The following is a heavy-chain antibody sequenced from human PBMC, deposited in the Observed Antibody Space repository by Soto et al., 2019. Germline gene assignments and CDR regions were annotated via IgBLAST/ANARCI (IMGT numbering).Heavy chain of an antibody. J-gene: IGHJ6*02. Sequence: EASVKVSCKASGCTFTGYYMHWVRQAPGQGLEWMGWINPNSGGTNYAQKFQGRATMTRDTSISTAYMELSRLRSDDTAVYYCARVGSGWLLLPMDVWGQGTTVTVSS. CDR2: INPNSGGT. V-gene: IGHV1-2*02. D-gene: IGHD6-19*01. CDR3: ARVGSGWLLLPMDV. CDR1: GCTFTGYY.